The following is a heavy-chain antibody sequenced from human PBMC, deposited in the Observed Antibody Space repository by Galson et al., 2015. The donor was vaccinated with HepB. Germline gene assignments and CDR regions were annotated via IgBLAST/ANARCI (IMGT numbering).Heavy chain of an antibody. CDR3: LGDRGLGEFDY. D-gene: IGHD2-21*01. CDR2: ITDSGTT. CDR1: GFTFSNFA. Sequence: SLRLSCAASGFTFSNFAMSWVRQAPGKGLEWVSAITDSGTTYYADSVKGGFTISRDNSKNTLYLQMNSLRADDTAVYFCLGDRGLGEFDYWGQGTLVTVSS. J-gene: IGHJ4*02. V-gene: IGHV3-23*01.